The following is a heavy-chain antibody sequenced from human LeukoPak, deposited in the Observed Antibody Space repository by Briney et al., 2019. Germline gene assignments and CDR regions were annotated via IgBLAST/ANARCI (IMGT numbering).Heavy chain of an antibody. V-gene: IGHV3-23*01. CDR3: AKRGSGTLLPTYYYYMDV. CDR2: ISGNAVAT. J-gene: IGHJ6*03. Sequence: PGGSLRLSCAASGFTFSNFGMSWVRQAPGKGLEWVSTISGNAVATYYADSVKGRFTISGDNSKNTLYLQINSLEAEDTAIYYCAKRGSGTLLPTYYYYMDVWGKGTTVTVSS. CDR1: GFTFSNFG. D-gene: IGHD2-15*01.